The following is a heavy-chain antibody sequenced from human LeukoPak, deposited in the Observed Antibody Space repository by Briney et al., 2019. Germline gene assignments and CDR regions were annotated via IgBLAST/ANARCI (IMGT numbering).Heavy chain of an antibody. CDR3: ARVGGYCSSVSNCYGDY. J-gene: IGHJ4*02. V-gene: IGHV3-21*01. D-gene: IGHD2-2*03. CDR1: GFTFSIYS. CDR2: ISSGSTNM. Sequence: GGSLRLSCAASGFTFSIYSMNWVRQAPGKGLEWVSCISSGSTNMYYADSVRGRFTISRDNAKNSLYLQMNSLRVEDTAVYYCARVGGYCSSVSNCYGDYWGQGTLVTVSS.